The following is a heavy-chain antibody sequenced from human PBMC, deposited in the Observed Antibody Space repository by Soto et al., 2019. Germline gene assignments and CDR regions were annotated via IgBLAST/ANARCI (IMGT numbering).Heavy chain of an antibody. D-gene: IGHD3-10*01. CDR2: ISNSGAVV. CDR3: VRGSGYGSGNYDL. Sequence: GGSLRLSCVGSGFSFGANYMTWIRQTPGKGLQWLSYISNSGAVVKYGDSLKGRLTVSRNNVQKSVFLELKSLRVDDTAVYYCVRGSGYGSGNYDLWGQGTLVTVSS. V-gene: IGHV3-11*01. J-gene: IGHJ4*03. CDR1: GFSFGANY.